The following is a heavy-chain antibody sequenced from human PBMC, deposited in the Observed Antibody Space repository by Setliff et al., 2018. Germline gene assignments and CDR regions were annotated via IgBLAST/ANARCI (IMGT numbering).Heavy chain of an antibody. Sequence: SLRLSCVTSGFTFSDHYLDWVRQAPGKGLEWVGRTKDKDKSYTTEYAASVQGRFTVSRDGSANSLFLHMNNLKTEDTAVYYCAREHTSDWKFDYWGPGTLVTVSS. D-gene: IGHD1-1*01. J-gene: IGHJ4*02. CDR2: TKDKDKSYTT. CDR3: AREHTSDWKFDY. V-gene: IGHV3-72*01. CDR1: GFTFSDHY.